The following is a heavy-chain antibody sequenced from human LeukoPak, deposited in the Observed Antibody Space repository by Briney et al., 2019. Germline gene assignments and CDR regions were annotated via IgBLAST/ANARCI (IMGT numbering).Heavy chain of an antibody. CDR3: ARVGYVWGSYRYTFDY. CDR2: IYLSGST. D-gene: IGHD3-16*02. CDR1: GYSISSGYY. Sequence: SETLSLTCAVSGYSISSGYYWGWIRQPPGKGLEWIGSIYLSGSTYYNPSLKSRVTISVDTSKNQFSLKLSSVTAADTAVYYCARVGYVWGSYRYTFDYWGQGTLVTVSS. J-gene: IGHJ4*02. V-gene: IGHV4-38-2*01.